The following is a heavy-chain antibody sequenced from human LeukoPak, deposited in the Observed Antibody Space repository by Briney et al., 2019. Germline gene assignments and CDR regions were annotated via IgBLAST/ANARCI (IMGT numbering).Heavy chain of an antibody. CDR2: IIPIFGTA. CDR3: ARSHIVAVTAILHYYYGMDV. J-gene: IGHJ6*02. CDR1: GGTFSSYA. Sequence: GASVKVSCKASGGTFSSYAISWVRQAPGQGLEWMGGIIPIFGTANYAQKFQGRVTITADESTSTAYMELSSLRSEDTAVYYCARSHIVAVTAILHYYYGMDVWGQGTTVTVSS. D-gene: IGHD2-21*02. V-gene: IGHV1-69*13.